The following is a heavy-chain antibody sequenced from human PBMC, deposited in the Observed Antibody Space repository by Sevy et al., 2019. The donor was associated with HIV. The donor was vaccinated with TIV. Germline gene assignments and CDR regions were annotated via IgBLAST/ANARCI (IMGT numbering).Heavy chain of an antibody. CDR2: INPHSGGT. CDR1: GYTFTGYY. J-gene: IGHJ5*02. V-gene: IGHV1-2*02. D-gene: IGHD6-13*01. CDR3: ARDKRAISAAAPDWFDP. Sequence: ASVKVSCKASGYTFTGYYIHWVRXXPGQGLEWMGGINPHSGGTNYAQKFQGRVTMTRDTSITTAYMELSRLRSDDTAVYYCARDKRAISAAAPDWFDPWGQGTPVTVSS.